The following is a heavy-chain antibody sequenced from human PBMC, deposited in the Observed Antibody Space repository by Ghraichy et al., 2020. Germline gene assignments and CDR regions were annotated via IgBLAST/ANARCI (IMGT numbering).Heavy chain of an antibody. D-gene: IGHD5-12*01. CDR1: GYSISSGYY. CDR2: IYHNART. Sequence: SETLSLTCAVSGYSISSGYYWGWIRQAPGKGLEWIANIYHNARTYYNPSLESRVAISVDTSKKQFSLRLSSVTATDTAVYYCARQRDYWGASDYWGQGTLVTVSS. J-gene: IGHJ4*02. V-gene: IGHV4-38-2*01. CDR3: ARQRDYWGASDY.